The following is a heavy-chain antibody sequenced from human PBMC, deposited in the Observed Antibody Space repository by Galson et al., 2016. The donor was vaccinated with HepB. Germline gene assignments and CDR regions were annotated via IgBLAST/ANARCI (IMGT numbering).Heavy chain of an antibody. D-gene: IGHD2-15*01. CDR2: IIPFVGTP. Sequence: SVKVSCKASGGAFSSYAISWLRQAPGQGLEWMGGIIPFVGTPPYGQKFQGRVRIFADESTTTAYMELTGLRVDDTAVYYCAREGNCAGYRCFRFDYWGQGTLVTVSS. CDR3: AREGNCAGYRCFRFDY. CDR1: GGAFSSYA. J-gene: IGHJ4*02. V-gene: IGHV1-69*13.